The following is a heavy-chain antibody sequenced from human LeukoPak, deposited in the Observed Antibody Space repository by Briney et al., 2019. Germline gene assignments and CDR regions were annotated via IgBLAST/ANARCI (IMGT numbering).Heavy chain of an antibody. CDR3: ARVPGDY. J-gene: IGHJ4*02. CDR2: ISGSSTYI. Sequence: GGSLRLSCTASGFTFSTYSLNWVRQAPGKGLEWVTSISGSSTYIYYADSLKGRLTISRDNAKNSLYLQMNSLRAEDTAVYYCARVPGDYWGRGTLVTVSS. CDR1: GFTFSTYS. V-gene: IGHV3-21*01.